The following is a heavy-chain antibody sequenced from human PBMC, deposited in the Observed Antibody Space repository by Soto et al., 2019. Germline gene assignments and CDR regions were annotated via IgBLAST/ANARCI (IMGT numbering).Heavy chain of an antibody. Sequence: SETLSLTCTVSGGFIWGWIRQSPDKGLEWIGYIYNSGRYNYNPSLESRLTISIDTSKNQSSLRLASVTAADTAVYYCARTLPNRQLFDSWSQGTLVTVSS. CDR2: IYNSGRY. CDR1: GGFI. CDR3: ARTLPNRQLFDS. J-gene: IGHJ4*02. V-gene: IGHV4-59*01. D-gene: IGHD1-1*01.